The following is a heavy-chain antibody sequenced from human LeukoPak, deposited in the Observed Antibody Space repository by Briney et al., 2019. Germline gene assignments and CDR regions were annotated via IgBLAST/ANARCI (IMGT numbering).Heavy chain of an antibody. J-gene: IGHJ4*02. Sequence: PSETLSLTCTVSDGSVSSVGYYWGWIRQSPGKGLEWIGSIHYSGTTYYNPSLASRVTIFVDTSKNQFSLRLSSVTAADTAVYYCARRDQAIDYWGQGTLVTVSS. V-gene: IGHV4-39*01. CDR3: ARRDQAIDY. D-gene: IGHD5-24*01. CDR2: IHYSGTT. CDR1: DGSVSSVGYY.